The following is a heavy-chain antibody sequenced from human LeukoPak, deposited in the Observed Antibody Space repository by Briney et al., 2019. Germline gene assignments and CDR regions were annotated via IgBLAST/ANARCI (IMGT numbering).Heavy chain of an antibody. CDR3: VKNDGWFHLAQ. CDR1: GFYFRDHW. CDR2: IKTDGSET. J-gene: IGHJ4*02. V-gene: IGHV3-7*03. Sequence: GGSLRLSCAASGFYFRDHWMDWVRQAPGKGLEWVGHIKTDGSETYYLDSLKGRISISRDNTNNALHLQMNSLRVEDTAVYYCVKNDGWFHLAQWGQGTLVTVSS. D-gene: IGHD6-19*01.